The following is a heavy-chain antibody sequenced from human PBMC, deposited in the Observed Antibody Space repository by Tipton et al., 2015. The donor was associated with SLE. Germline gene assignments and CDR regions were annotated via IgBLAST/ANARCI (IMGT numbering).Heavy chain of an antibody. D-gene: IGHD3-10*01. V-gene: IGHV4-34*01. CDR3: TRLKETIRGSHCVWYFDL. CDR1: GGSFNGYL. CDR2: IDHSGRT. J-gene: IGHJ2*01. Sequence: TLSLTCAVYGGSFNGYLWSWIRQPPGKGLEWIGEIDHSGRTKYNPSFKSRVTISLDTSKNQFSLNLTSVTAADTSVYYCTRLKETIRGSHCVWYFDLWGRGALVAVSS.